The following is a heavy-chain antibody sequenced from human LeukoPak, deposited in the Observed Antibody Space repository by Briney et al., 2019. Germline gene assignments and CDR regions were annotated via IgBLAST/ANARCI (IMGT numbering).Heavy chain of an antibody. Sequence: GGSLRLSCAASGFTFSTHAMTWVRQAPGKGLEWVSSIDSSGDYTFYADSVKGRFTISRDNSKDTLYLQLSGLRAEDTAIYYCGKEFSSGWFFWGQGTLVSVST. CDR3: GKEFSSGWFF. CDR2: IDSSGDYT. CDR1: GFTFSTHA. J-gene: IGHJ4*02. D-gene: IGHD6-13*01. V-gene: IGHV3-23*01.